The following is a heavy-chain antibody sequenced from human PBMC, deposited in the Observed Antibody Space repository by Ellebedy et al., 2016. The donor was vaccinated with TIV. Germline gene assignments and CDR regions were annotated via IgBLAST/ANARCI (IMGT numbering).Heavy chain of an antibody. Sequence: ASVKVSCKASGGTFSSYAISWVRQAPGQGLEWMGGIIPIFGTANYAQKFQGRVTITADESTSTAYMELSSLRSEDTAVYYCARAPWFGELSGWFDPWGQGTLVTVSS. V-gene: IGHV1-69*13. CDR2: IIPIFGTA. D-gene: IGHD3-10*01. CDR3: ARAPWFGELSGWFDP. CDR1: GGTFSSYA. J-gene: IGHJ5*02.